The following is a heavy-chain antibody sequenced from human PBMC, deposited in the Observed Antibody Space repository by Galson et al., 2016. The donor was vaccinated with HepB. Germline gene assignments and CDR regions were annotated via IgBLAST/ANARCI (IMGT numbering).Heavy chain of an antibody. D-gene: IGHD3-22*01. Sequence: SLRLSCAAPGFNFNRYWMHWVRQVPGKGLVWVSRINSDGTTTTYADSVKGRFTISRDNGKNTVYLQMSSLRAEDTAVYYCASPSYYDSNGRETPFDNWGQGTLVTVSS. J-gene: IGHJ4*02. CDR3: ASPSYYDSNGRETPFDN. V-gene: IGHV3-74*01. CDR2: INSDGTTT. CDR1: GFNFNRYW.